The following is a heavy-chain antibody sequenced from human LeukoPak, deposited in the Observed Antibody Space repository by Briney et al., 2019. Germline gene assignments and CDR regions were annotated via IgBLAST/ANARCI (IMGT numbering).Heavy chain of an antibody. CDR3: ARGRGVGLWFGELLHAFDI. Sequence: GGSLRLSCAASGFTFSDYYMSWIPQAPGKGLEWVSYISSSGSTIYYADSVKGRFTISRDNAKNSLYLQMNSLRAEDTAVYYCARGRGVGLWFGELLHAFDIWGQGTMVTVSS. CDR2: ISSSGSTI. V-gene: IGHV3-11*01. CDR1: GFTFSDYY. J-gene: IGHJ3*02. D-gene: IGHD3-10*01.